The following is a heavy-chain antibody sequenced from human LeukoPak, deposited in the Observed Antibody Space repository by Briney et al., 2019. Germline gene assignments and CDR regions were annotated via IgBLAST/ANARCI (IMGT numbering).Heavy chain of an antibody. Sequence: GGSLRLSCAASGFNFNDYYMSWIRQAPGKGLEWVSYITTGRTLSYADSVKGRFTISRDNAKNSLFLQMKSLRVEGTAVYYCARVVSSRSTVGFDPWGQGTLVTVSS. J-gene: IGHJ5*02. CDR1: GFNFNDYY. CDR2: ITTGRTL. CDR3: ARVVSSRSTVGFDP. V-gene: IGHV3-11*04. D-gene: IGHD5/OR15-5a*01.